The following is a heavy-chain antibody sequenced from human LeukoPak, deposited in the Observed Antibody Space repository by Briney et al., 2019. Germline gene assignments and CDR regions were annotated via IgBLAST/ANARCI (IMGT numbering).Heavy chain of an antibody. CDR2: IKSKTDAGTA. CDR3: TTDPVTMIVVVST. CDR1: GFTFSNAW. V-gene: IGHV3-15*01. J-gene: IGHJ5*02. D-gene: IGHD3-22*01. Sequence: PGGSLRLSCAASGFTFSNAWMGWVRQAPGKGLEWVGHIKSKTDAGTADYAAPVKGRFSISRDDSKNTLYLQMNSLKIEDTALYYCTTDPVTMIVVVSTWGQGTLVTVSS.